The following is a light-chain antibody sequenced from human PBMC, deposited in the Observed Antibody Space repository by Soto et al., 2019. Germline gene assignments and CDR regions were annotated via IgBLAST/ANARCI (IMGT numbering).Light chain of an antibody. CDR3: SSYAGNNNLV. V-gene: IGLV2-8*01. CDR2: EVS. CDR1: SSDVGGYNY. J-gene: IGLJ2*01. Sequence: QSALTQPLSASGSPGQSVTISCTGTSSDVGGYNYVSWYQQHPGKAPKLMIYEVSKRPSGVPHRFSGSKSGNTASLTVSGLQAEDEADYYCSSYAGNNNLVFGGGTKLTVL.